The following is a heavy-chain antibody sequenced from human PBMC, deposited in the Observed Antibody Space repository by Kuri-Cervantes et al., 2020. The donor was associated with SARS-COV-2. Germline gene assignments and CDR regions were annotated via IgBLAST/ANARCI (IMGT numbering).Heavy chain of an antibody. J-gene: IGHJ4*01. CDR1: GGPLNNYV. Sequence: SVKVSCKASGGPLNNYVINWVRQAPGQGLEWMGRIIPIFETVNYAQKFQGRVTITADKSTGTGYMEVSSLTSEDTAVYYCARGVAVAGYYYFDYWGHGTLVTVSS. CDR2: IIPIFETV. CDR3: ARGVAVAGYYYFDY. D-gene: IGHD6-19*01. V-gene: IGHV1-69*06.